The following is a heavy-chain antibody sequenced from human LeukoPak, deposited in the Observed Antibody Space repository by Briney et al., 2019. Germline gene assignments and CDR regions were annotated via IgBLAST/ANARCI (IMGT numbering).Heavy chain of an antibody. CDR1: RFSFSSFG. Sequence: GGSLRLSCAPSRFSFSSFGMRWVRHAPGKGLEWVAFNRYDGSNKYYADSVKGRFTISRDNSKNKLYLQMNSLRADDTAVYYCAKEIWPTVTTPGRTYFDYWGQGTLVTVSS. CDR2: NRYDGSNK. J-gene: IGHJ4*02. CDR3: AKEIWPTVTTPGRTYFDY. D-gene: IGHD4-17*01. V-gene: IGHV3-30*02.